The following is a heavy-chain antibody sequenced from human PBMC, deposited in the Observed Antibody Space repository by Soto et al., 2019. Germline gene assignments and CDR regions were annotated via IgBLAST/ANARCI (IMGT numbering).Heavy chain of an antibody. Sequence: GGSLRLSCAASGFTFSSYSMNWVRQAPGKGLEWVSYISSSSSTIYYADSVKGRFTISRDNAKNSLYLQMNSLRDEDTAVYYCARGPRYTYCGGDCYSVPFDYWGQGTLVTVSS. V-gene: IGHV3-48*02. CDR3: ARGPRYTYCGGDCYSVPFDY. CDR1: GFTFSSYS. J-gene: IGHJ4*02. D-gene: IGHD2-21*02. CDR2: ISSSSSTI.